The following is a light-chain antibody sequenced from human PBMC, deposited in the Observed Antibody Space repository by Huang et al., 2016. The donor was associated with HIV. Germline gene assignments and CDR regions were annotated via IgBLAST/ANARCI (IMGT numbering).Light chain of an antibody. CDR1: QSVSSY. CDR2: DAS. Sequence: EIVLTQSPATLSLSPGERATLSCRASQSVSSYLAWYQQKPGQAPRLLIYDASNRAFGIPARFSGSGSGTDFTLTISSLEPEDFAVYYCQQRRNWPPTFGGGTKVEIK. CDR3: QQRRNWPPT. J-gene: IGKJ4*01. V-gene: IGKV3-11*01.